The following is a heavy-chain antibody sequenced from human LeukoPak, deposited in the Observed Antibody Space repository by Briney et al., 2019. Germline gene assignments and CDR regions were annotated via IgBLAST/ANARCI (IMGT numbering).Heavy chain of an antibody. J-gene: IGHJ4*02. D-gene: IGHD6-6*01. Sequence: GASVKVSCKASEYTFTSYAMHWVRQAPGQRLEWMGWSNPGNGNTKYSQEFQGRVTITRDTSASTVYMELSSLRSEDTAVYHCARDQEQQLVLDYWGQGTLVTVSS. CDR1: EYTFTSYA. CDR3: ARDQEQQLVLDY. CDR2: SNPGNGNT. V-gene: IGHV1-3*02.